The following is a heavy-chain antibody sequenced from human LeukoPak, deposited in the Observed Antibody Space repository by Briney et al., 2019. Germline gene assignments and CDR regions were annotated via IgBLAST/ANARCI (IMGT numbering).Heavy chain of an antibody. D-gene: IGHD5-18*01. CDR2: TYTTGST. J-gene: IGHJ6*03. CDR3: WGYSYGYRNYDYYYMDV. CDR1: GRSISSYY. V-gene: IGHV4-4*09. Sequence: SDTLSLLCTLSGRSISSYYGRWTRHPRGEGLECLGYTYTTGSTNYNPSLNSRVTMSVDTSKTQYSLKLRSVTATDTAVYYCWGYSYGYRNYDYYYMDVWGKGTTVTVSS.